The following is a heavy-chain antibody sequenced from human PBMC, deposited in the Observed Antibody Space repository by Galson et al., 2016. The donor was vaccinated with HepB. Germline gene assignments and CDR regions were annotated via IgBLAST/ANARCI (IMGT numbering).Heavy chain of an antibody. CDR2: IYSSGET. V-gene: IGHV4-59*01. D-gene: IGHD3-10*02. Sequence: LSLTCTVSGGSLSSYYWSWIRQPPGKGLEWIGYIYSSGETNYNTFFKSRVSMSVDTSKNQLSPKLSSVTAADTAVYYCARYMLPPKDWYFDLWGRGTLVTVSS. CDR1: GGSLSSYY. CDR3: ARYMLPPKDWYFDL. J-gene: IGHJ2*01.